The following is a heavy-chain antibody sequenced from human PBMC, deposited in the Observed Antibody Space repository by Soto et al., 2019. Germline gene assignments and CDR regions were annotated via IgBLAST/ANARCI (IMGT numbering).Heavy chain of an antibody. CDR1: GFTFDDYA. Sequence: EVQLVESGGGLVQPGRSLRLSCAASGFTFDDYAMHWVRQAPGKGLEWVSGISWNSGSIGYADSVKGRFTISRDNAKNSLYLQMNSLRAEDTALYYCAKATNYSGDYFDYWGQGTLVTVS. D-gene: IGHD4-4*01. CDR3: AKATNYSGDYFDY. J-gene: IGHJ4*02. V-gene: IGHV3-9*01. CDR2: ISWNSGSI.